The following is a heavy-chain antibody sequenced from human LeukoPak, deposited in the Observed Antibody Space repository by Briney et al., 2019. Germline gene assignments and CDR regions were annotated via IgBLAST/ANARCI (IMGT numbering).Heavy chain of an antibody. CDR2: INPTSGGT. D-gene: IGHD3-22*01. CDR1: LYTLIASF. CDR3: ARTPQGYYYDSSGYYLDY. V-gene: IGHV1-2*02. Sequence: ASLKVSCMASLYTLIASFLHWVRPAPGQRLEWMAWINPTSGGTNYAQKFQGRVTMTRDTSISTAYMELSRLRSDDTAVYYCARTPQGYYYDSSGYYLDYWGQGTLVTVSS. J-gene: IGHJ4*02.